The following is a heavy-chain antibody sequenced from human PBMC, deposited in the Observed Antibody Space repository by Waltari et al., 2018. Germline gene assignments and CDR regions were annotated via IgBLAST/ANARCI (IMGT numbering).Heavy chain of an antibody. CDR1: GGSISSGDYY. CDR2: IYYSGST. CDR3: ARDCSSTSCLDWFDP. J-gene: IGHJ5*02. V-gene: IGHV4-30-4*08. Sequence: QVQLQESGPGLVKPSQTLSLTCTVSGGSISSGDYYWSWIRQPPGKGLEWIGYIYYSGSTYYNPSLKSRVTISVDTSKSQFSLKLSSVTAADTAVYYCARDCSSTSCLDWFDPWGQGTLVTVSS. D-gene: IGHD2-2*01.